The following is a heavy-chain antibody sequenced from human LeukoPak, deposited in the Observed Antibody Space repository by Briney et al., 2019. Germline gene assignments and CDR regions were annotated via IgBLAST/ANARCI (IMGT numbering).Heavy chain of an antibody. D-gene: IGHD3-22*01. V-gene: IGHV4-61*02. CDR1: GGSINSGNYY. CDR2: IYTSGAI. J-gene: IGHJ4*02. Sequence: SETLSLTCTVSGGSINSGNYYWTWIRQPAGKRLEYIGRIYTSGAISYSPSLKSRVIISADTSKNQISLKLNSVTAADTAVYYCAAMIGYFDYWVQRILVTVSS. CDR3: AAMIGYFDY.